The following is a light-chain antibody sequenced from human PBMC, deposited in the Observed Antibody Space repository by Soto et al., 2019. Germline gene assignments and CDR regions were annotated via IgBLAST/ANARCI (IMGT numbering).Light chain of an antibody. CDR1: NIESKT. CDR2: DDS. V-gene: IGLV3-21*02. CDR3: QVWDSSSDHPI. J-gene: IGLJ2*01. Sequence: SYVLTQPPSVSVAPGQTARVSCGGDNIESKTVHWYHQRPGQAPVLVVYDDSDRPSGIPERFSGSHSGNTAALTISRVGADDEADYYCQVWDSSSDHPIFGGGTKLTVL.